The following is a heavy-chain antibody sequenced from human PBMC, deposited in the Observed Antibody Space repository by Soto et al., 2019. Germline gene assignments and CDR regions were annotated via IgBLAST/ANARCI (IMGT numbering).Heavy chain of an antibody. Sequence: DVHLLESGGHLVQPGGSLRLSCSASGFTLSSYAMSWVRQAPGKGLEWVSSISAGGDMTYNSDSVKGRFTISRDNSNNALFLQMHNLRIEDTALYYCARGDRGGSGSPASYYYSGLDVWGQGATVTVS. CDR1: GFTLSSYA. CDR3: ARGDRGGSGSPASYYYSGLDV. D-gene: IGHD3-10*01. J-gene: IGHJ6*02. V-gene: IGHV3-23*01. CDR2: ISAGGDMT.